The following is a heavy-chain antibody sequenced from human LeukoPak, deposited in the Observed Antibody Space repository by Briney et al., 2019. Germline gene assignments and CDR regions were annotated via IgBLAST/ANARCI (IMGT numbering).Heavy chain of an antibody. D-gene: IGHD6-19*01. V-gene: IGHV1-69*13. Sequence: ASVKVSCKASGGTFSSYAISWVRQAPGQGLEWMGGIIPIFGTANYAQKFQGRVTITADESTSTAYMELSSLRSEDTAVYYCARDRRIAVAGTFDYWGQGTLVTVSS. J-gene: IGHJ4*02. CDR2: IIPIFGTA. CDR3: ARDRRIAVAGTFDY. CDR1: GGTFSSYA.